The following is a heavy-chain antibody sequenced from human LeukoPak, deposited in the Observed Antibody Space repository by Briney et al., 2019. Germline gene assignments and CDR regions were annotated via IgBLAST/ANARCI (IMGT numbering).Heavy chain of an antibody. J-gene: IGHJ6*03. Sequence: TGGSLRLSCAASGFTFSSYEMNWVRQAPGKGLEWVSYISSSGSTIYYADSVKGRFTISRDNAKNSLYLQMNSLRAEDTAVYYCARVSWYYMDVWGKGTTVTISS. V-gene: IGHV3-48*03. CDR2: ISSSGSTI. CDR1: GFTFSSYE. CDR3: ARVSWYYMDV.